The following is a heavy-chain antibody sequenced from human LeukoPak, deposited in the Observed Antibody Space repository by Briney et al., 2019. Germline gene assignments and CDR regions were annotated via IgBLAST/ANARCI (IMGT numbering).Heavy chain of an antibody. D-gene: IGHD3-10*01. CDR2: INHSGST. Sequence: SETLSLTCAVYGGSFSGYYWSWIRQPPGKGLEWIGEINHSGSTNYNPSLKSRVTISVDTSKSQFSLKLSSVTAADTAVYYCARGYYGWKYSFDYWGQGTLVTVSS. J-gene: IGHJ4*02. CDR3: ARGYYGWKYSFDY. CDR1: GGSFSGYY. V-gene: IGHV4-34*01.